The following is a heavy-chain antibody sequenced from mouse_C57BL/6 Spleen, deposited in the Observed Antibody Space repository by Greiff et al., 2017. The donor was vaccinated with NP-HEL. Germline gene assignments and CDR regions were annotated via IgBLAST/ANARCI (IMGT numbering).Heavy chain of an antibody. CDR2: IDPSDSYT. D-gene: IGHD3-3*01. Sequence: VQLQQSGAELVKPGASVKLSCKASGYTFTSYWMQWVKQRPGQGLEWIGEIDPSDSYTNYNQKFKGKATLTVDTSSSTAYMQLSSLTSEDSAVYYCARGTGSWFAYWGQGTLVTVSA. V-gene: IGHV1-50*01. CDR3: ARGTGSWFAY. J-gene: IGHJ3*01. CDR1: GYTFTSYW.